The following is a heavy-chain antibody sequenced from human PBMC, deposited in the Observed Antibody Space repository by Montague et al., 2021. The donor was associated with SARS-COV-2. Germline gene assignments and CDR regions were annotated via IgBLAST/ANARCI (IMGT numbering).Heavy chain of an antibody. CDR1: GGSVSSATYY. Sequence: SETLSLTCTVSGGSVSSATYYWSWLRQPPGKGLEWIGYINYSGSTNYNPSLKSRVTISVDMSKNQFSLKLNSVTAADTAVYYCASSGGYYYYYQGVDVWGQGTTVTVSS. D-gene: IGHD3-10*01. CDR2: INYSGST. V-gene: IGHV4-61*01. J-gene: IGHJ6*02. CDR3: ASSGGYYYYYQGVDV.